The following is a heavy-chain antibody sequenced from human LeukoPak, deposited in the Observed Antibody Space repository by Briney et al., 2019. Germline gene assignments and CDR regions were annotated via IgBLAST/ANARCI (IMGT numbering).Heavy chain of an antibody. CDR1: GGTFSSNA. D-gene: IGHD1-26*01. CDR2: IIPIFGTA. V-gene: IGHV1-69*05. Sequence: ASVKVSCKASGGTFSSNAISWVRQAPGQGLEWMGGIIPIFGTANYAQKFQGRVTITTDESTSTAYMELSSLRSEDTAVYYCAAPQEWELRYFQHWGQGTLVTVSS. J-gene: IGHJ1*01. CDR3: AAPQEWELRYFQH.